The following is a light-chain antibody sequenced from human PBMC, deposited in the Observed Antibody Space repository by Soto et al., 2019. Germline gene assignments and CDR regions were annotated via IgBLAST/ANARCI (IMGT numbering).Light chain of an antibody. Sequence: DIQMTQSPSSLSASVGETITITCRASQSISSYLNWFQHSPGQPPKLLLFAASNLHAGVPPRFSGSGSGTPFTLTIRSRQPEDFATYYCQQSFNLPRTFGPGTRVEFK. CDR3: QQSFNLPRT. J-gene: IGKJ1*01. CDR1: QSISSY. CDR2: AAS. V-gene: IGKV1-39*01.